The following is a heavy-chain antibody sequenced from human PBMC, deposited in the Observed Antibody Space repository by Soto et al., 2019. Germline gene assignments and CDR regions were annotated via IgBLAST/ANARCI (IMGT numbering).Heavy chain of an antibody. J-gene: IGHJ4*02. CDR1: GFTVSSSY. Sequence: EVQLVESGGGLVQPGGSLRLSCAASGFTVSSSYMSWVRQAPGKGLEWVSVIYSGGSTYYADSVKGRFTISRDYSKSTLYLQMNCLRAEYTAVYYCARATDEATAMNYWAQGTLVTVSS. CDR2: IYSGGST. V-gene: IGHV3-66*01. CDR3: ARATDEATAMNY. D-gene: IGHD5-12*01.